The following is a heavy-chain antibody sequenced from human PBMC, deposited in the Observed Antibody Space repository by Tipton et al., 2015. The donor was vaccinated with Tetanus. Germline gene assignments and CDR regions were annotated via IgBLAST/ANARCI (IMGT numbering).Heavy chain of an antibody. CDR1: GGPVSSSNW. J-gene: IGHJ4*02. D-gene: IGHD1-14*01. V-gene: IGHV4-4*02. Sequence: TLSLTCDVSGGPVSSSNWWSWVRQAPGKGLEWIGENYYSGTTNYNPSLKSRVTISTDKSKNQVSLRLNSVTAADTAVYYCARGTGDYRGQGTLVTVSS. CDR3: ARGTGDY. CDR2: NYYSGTT.